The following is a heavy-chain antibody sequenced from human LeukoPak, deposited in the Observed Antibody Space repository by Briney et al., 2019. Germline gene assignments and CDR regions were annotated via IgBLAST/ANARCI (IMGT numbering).Heavy chain of an antibody. CDR3: ARIYSSSWFLNWFDP. D-gene: IGHD6-13*01. J-gene: IGHJ5*02. CDR1: GDSISSSSYY. V-gene: IGHV4-39*07. Sequence: PSETLSLTCTVSGDSISSSSYYWGWIRQPPGKGLEWIGSIYYSGSTNYNPSLKSRVTMSVDTSKNQFSLKLNSVTAADTAVYYCARIYSSSWFLNWFDPWGQGTLVTVSS. CDR2: IYYSGST.